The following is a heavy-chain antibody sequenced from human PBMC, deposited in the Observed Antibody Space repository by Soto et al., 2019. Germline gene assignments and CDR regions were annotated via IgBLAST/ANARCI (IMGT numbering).Heavy chain of an antibody. CDR1: GFTFSSYG. CDR3: AKDHPKGGYSYGYLGY. J-gene: IGHJ4*02. V-gene: IGHV3-30*18. D-gene: IGHD5-18*01. Sequence: PGGSLRLSCAASGFTFSSYGMHWVRQAPGKGLERVAVISYDGSNKYYADSVKGRFTISRDNSKNTLYLQMNSLRAEDTALYYCAKDHPKGGYSYGYLGYWGQGTLVTVSS. CDR2: ISYDGSNK.